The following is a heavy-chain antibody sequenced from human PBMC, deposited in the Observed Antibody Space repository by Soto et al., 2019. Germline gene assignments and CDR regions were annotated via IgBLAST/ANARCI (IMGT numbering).Heavy chain of an antibody. CDR2: ISGSGGST. Sequence: EVQLLESGGGLVQPGGSLRLSCAASGFTFSSYAMSWVRQAPGKGLEWVSAISGSGGSTYYADSVRGRFTISRDNSKNTLYLQMNSLRAEDTAVYYCAKDYGDYTVEDYFDYWGQGTLVTVSS. CDR3: AKDYGDYTVEDYFDY. CDR1: GFTFSSYA. V-gene: IGHV3-23*01. D-gene: IGHD4-17*01. J-gene: IGHJ4*02.